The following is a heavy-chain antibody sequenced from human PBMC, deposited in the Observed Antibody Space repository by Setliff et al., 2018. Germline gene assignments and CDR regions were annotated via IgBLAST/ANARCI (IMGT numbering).Heavy chain of an antibody. CDR1: GYTFTSYG. J-gene: IGHJ5*02. D-gene: IGHD2-2*01. CDR3: ARDRSNIVVVPSGAKFDP. V-gene: IGHV1-18*01. CDR2: ISANNGYM. Sequence: ASVKVSCKASGYTFTSYGISWLRQAPGQGLEWMGWISANNGYMVFAQNLQGRIIMTTDTSTSTAYMELKSLRPDDTAAYYCARDRSNIVVVPSGAKFDPWGQGTLVTSPQ.